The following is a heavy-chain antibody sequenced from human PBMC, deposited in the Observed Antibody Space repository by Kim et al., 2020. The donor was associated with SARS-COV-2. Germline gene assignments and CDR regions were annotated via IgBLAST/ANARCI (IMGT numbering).Heavy chain of an antibody. CDR3: ARDKVGSLRYEYSSSSGGWFDP. J-gene: IGHJ5*02. Sequence: GGSLRLSCAASGFTFSSYEMNWVRQAPGKGLEWVSYISSSGSTIYYADSVKGRFTISRDNAKNSLYLQMNSLRAEDTAVYYCARDKVGSLRYEYSSSSGGWFDPWGQGTLVTVSS. V-gene: IGHV3-48*03. CDR2: ISSSGSTI. D-gene: IGHD6-6*01. CDR1: GFTFSSYE.